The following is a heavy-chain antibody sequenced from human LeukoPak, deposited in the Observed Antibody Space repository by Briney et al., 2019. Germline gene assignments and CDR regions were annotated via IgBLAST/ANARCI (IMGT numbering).Heavy chain of an antibody. Sequence: PGGSLRLSCAASGFTFSSYSMNWVRQAPGKGLEWLSYISISSTTIDYADSVKGRFTISRDNAKNLLYLQMNSLRAEDTAVYYCARDSTYAFDYWGQGTLVTVSS. CDR2: ISISSTTI. CDR1: GFTFSSYS. CDR3: ARDSTYAFDY. J-gene: IGHJ4*02. D-gene: IGHD2-2*01. V-gene: IGHV3-48*01.